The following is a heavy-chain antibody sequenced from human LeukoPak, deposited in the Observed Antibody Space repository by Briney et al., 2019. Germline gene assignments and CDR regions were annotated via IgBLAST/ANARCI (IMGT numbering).Heavy chain of an antibody. CDR1: GGTFSSYA. V-gene: IGHV1-69*05. D-gene: IGHD3-9*01. CDR2: IIPIFGTA. CDR3: ARDSVLRYFDWLVLSRGKPTAFDI. Sequence: GASVKVSCKASGGTFSSYAISWVRQAPGQGLEWMGRIIPIFGTANYAQKFQGRVTITTDESTSTAYMELSSLRSEDTAVYYCARDSVLRYFDWLVLSRGKPTAFDIWGQGTMLTVSS. J-gene: IGHJ3*02.